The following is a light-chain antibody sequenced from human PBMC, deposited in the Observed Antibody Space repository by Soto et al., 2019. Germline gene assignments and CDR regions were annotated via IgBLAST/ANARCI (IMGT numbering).Light chain of an antibody. CDR1: QSSSNF. CDR3: QQTNSIPIT. J-gene: IGKJ5*01. Sequence: DIQMTQSPSSLYASVRYQVTITCRAIQSSSNFLNWYQQKPGKAPKLLIYAASTLQSGVQSRFSGSGSGTDFTLTISSLQPEDFATYYCQQTNSIPITCGQGTRLALK. CDR2: AAS. V-gene: IGKV1-39*01.